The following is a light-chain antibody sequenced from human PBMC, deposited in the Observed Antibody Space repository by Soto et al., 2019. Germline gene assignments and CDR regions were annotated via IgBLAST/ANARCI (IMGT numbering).Light chain of an antibody. J-gene: IGKJ4*01. V-gene: IGKV1-9*01. CDR3: QQLHSYPLT. CDR1: QGIDSY. CDR2: GAS. Sequence: DIQLTQSPSFLSASVGDRVTITCRASQGIDSYFAWYQQKPGKAPNVLIYGASTLQSGVPSRFSGSGSGTEFTLRISSLQPEDFATYYCQQLHSYPLTFGGGTKVGIK.